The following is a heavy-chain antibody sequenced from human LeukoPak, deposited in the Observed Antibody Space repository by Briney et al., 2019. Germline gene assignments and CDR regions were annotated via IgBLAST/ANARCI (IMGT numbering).Heavy chain of an antibody. V-gene: IGHV3-74*01. CDR3: AKNRGAGSHYYYHMNV. Sequence: SGGSLRLSCAASGFTFSSYWMHWVRQAPGKGLVWVSRINSDGSSTSYADSVKGRFTISRDNAKNTLYLQMNSLRAEDTAVYYCAKNRGAGSHYYYHMNVWGKGTTVTVSS. D-gene: IGHD1-26*01. CDR1: GFTFSSYW. J-gene: IGHJ6*03. CDR2: INSDGSST.